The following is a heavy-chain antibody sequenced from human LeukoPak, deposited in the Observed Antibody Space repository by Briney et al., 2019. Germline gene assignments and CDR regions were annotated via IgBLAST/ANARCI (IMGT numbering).Heavy chain of an antibody. CDR2: ITSDGSGT. D-gene: IGHD4-23*01. J-gene: IGHJ4*02. CDR3: ARDVDSTVDFDY. CDR1: VFTFSRYW. Sequence: PGGSLRLSCAASVFTFSRYWMHWVRQTPGKGLVWVSRITSDGSGTAYADSVKGRFTISRDNVKNTLFLQMNSLRAEDTAVYYCARDVDSTVDFDYWGQGSLVTVSS. V-gene: IGHV3-74*01.